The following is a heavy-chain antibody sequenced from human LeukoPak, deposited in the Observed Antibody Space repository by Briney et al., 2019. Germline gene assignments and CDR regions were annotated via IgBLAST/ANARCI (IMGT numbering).Heavy chain of an antibody. J-gene: IGHJ4*02. CDR2: MNPNSGNT. CDR3: AKDPSRALYYDILTGYGNYFDY. Sequence: ASVKVSCKASGYTFTSYDINWVRQATGQGLEWMGWMNPNSGNTGYAQKFQGRVTITGNTSISTAYMELSSLRSEDTAVYYCAKDPSRALYYDILTGYGNYFDYWGQGTLVTVSS. CDR1: GYTFTSYD. D-gene: IGHD3-9*01. V-gene: IGHV1-8*03.